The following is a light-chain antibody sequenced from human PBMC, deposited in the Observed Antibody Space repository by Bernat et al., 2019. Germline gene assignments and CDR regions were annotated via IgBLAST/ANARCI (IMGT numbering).Light chain of an antibody. CDR1: SSNIGSYY. V-gene: IGLV1-47*01. CDR2: KNN. Sequence: QSVLTQPPSASGTPGQRVTISRSGSSSNIGSYYVYWYQQFPGTAPKLLIYKNNQRPSGVPDRFSGSKSGTSASLAISGLRSEDEADYYCAAWDDSLSGAVFGGGTQLTVL. J-gene: IGLJ7*01. CDR3: AAWDDSLSGAV.